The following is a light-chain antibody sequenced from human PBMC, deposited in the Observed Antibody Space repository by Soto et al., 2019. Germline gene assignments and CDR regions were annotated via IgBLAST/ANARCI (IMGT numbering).Light chain of an antibody. V-gene: IGLV1-40*01. CDR2: DNT. Sequence: QSVLTQPPSVSGAPGQRVTISCTGSSSNIGAGYDVHWFQQLPGTAPKLLISDNTNRPSGVPDRFSGSKSGTSASLAITGLQAEDEADYYCQSYDYTLSVFVIFGGGTKVTVL. CDR1: SSNIGAGYD. CDR3: QSYDYTLSVFVI. J-gene: IGLJ2*01.